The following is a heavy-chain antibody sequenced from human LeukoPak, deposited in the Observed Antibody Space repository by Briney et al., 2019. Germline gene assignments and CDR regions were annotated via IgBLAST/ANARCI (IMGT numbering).Heavy chain of an antibody. V-gene: IGHV3-30-3*01. D-gene: IGHD4-11*01. Sequence: GGSLRLSCAASGFTFSSYAMHWVRQAPGKGLEWVAVIPYDGSNKYYADSVKGRFTISRDNSKNTLYLQMNSLRAEDTAVYYCARSTGFDPWGQGTLVTVSS. CDR3: ARSTGFDP. CDR1: GFTFSSYA. CDR2: IPYDGSNK. J-gene: IGHJ5*02.